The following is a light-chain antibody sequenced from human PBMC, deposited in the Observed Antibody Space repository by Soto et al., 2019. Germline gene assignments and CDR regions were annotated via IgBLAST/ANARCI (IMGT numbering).Light chain of an antibody. Sequence: EIVLTQSPGTLSLSPGERATLSCRASQSVSSTYLGWYQQKPGQAPRLLIYGASNRATGIPDRFSGSGSGTDFTLTISRLEPEDFAMYYCQQYGTSPRTFGQGTKVEIK. CDR3: QQYGTSPRT. J-gene: IGKJ1*01. CDR1: QSVSSTY. CDR2: GAS. V-gene: IGKV3-20*01.